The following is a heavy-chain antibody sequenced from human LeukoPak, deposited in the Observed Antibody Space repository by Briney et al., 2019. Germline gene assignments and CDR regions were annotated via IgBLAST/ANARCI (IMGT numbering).Heavy chain of an antibody. J-gene: IGHJ5*02. CDR1: GFTVSSNY. CDR2: IYSGGST. CDR3: ARGITMIMRDYNWFDP. V-gene: IGHV3-66*01. D-gene: IGHD3-22*01. Sequence: GGSLRLSCAASGFTVSSNYMSWVRQAPGKGLEWVSVIYSGGSTYYADSVKGRFTISRDNSKNTLYLQMNSLRAEDTAVYYCARGITMIMRDYNWFDPWGQGTLVTVSS.